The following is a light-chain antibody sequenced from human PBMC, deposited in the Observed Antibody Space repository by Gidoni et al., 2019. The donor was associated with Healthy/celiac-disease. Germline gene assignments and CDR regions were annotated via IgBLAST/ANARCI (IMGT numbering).Light chain of an antibody. CDR3: QQLNSYA. Sequence: DIQLTQSPSFLSASVGDRVTITCRASKDISSYLACYQQKPGKAPELLIYAASILQSGVPSRFSGRGSGTEFTLTISSLQPADFATYYCQQLNSYAFGQGTKVDSK. CDR2: AAS. V-gene: IGKV1-9*01. J-gene: IGKJ2*01. CDR1: KDISSY.